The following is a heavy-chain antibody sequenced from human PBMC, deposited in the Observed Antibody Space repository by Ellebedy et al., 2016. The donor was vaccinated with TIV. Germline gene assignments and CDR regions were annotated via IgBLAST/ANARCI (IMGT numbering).Heavy chain of an antibody. J-gene: IGHJ4*02. CDR3: ARHISPVYGDLPAYFDY. D-gene: IGHD4-17*01. V-gene: IGHV4-39*01. CDR1: GDSIRSSSYY. Sequence: SETLSLTCIVSGDSIRSSSYYWGWIRQPPGKGLEWIGSIYYSGTTYYNPSLKNRVSISVDSPRNNPTLNLSSVTAADTAVYYCARHISPVYGDLPAYFDYWGQGTLVTVSS. CDR2: IYYSGTT.